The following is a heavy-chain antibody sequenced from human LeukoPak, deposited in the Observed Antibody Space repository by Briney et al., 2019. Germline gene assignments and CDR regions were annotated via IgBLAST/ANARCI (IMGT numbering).Heavy chain of an antibody. J-gene: IGHJ4*02. CDR3: AKDFRRWEDYFDY. Sequence: QSGGSLRLSCAASGFTFSSYAMSWVRQAPGKGLEWVSAISGSGGSTYYADSVKGRFTISRDNSKNALYLQMNSLRAEDTAVYYCAKDFRRWEDYFDYWGQGTLVTVSS. CDR2: ISGSGGST. V-gene: IGHV3-23*01. CDR1: GFTFSSYA. D-gene: IGHD1-26*01.